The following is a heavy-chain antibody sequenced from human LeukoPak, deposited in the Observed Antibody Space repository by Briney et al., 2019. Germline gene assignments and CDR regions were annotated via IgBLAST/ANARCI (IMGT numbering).Heavy chain of an antibody. CDR2: INHSGST. V-gene: IGHV4-34*01. D-gene: IGHD4-17*01. Sequence: SETLSLTCAVYGGSFSGYYWSWIRQPPGKGLEWIGEINHSGSTNYNPSLKSRVTISVDTSKNQFSLKLSSVTAADTAVYYCARGPRGDYRNSFYYGMDVWGQGTTVTVSS. CDR3: ARGPRGDYRNSFYYGMDV. J-gene: IGHJ6*02. CDR1: GGSFSGYY.